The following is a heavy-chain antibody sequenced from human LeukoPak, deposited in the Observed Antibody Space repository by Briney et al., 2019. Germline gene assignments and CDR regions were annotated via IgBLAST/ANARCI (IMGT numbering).Heavy chain of an antibody. J-gene: IGHJ4*02. V-gene: IGHV3-33*08. CDR2: IWYDGSNK. Sequence: QPGGSLRLSCAASGFAFSTYGMHWVRQAPGKGLEWVAVIWYDGSNKYYADSVKGRFTISRDNSKNTLYLQMNSLRAEDTAVYYCARGRVAGLTEGYYFDYWGQGTLVTVSS. D-gene: IGHD6-19*01. CDR1: GFAFSTYG. CDR3: ARGRVAGLTEGYYFDY.